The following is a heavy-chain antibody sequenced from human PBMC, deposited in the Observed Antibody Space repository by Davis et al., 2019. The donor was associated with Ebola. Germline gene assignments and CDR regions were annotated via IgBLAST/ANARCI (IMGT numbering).Heavy chain of an antibody. V-gene: IGHV5-51*01. Sequence: KVSCKGPGYRFTNDWIGWVRQMPGKGLEWMGIIYPDDSDTRYSPSFQGQVTMSADASINTVYLQWSSLKASDTAMYYCARLRLSFTYSYYNGMDVWGQGTSVTV. CDR3: ARLRLSFTYSYYNGMDV. CDR1: GYRFTNDW. D-gene: IGHD3-10*01. CDR2: IYPDDSDT. J-gene: IGHJ6*02.